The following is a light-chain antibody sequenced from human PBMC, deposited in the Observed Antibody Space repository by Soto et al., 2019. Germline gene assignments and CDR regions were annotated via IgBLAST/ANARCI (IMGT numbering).Light chain of an antibody. CDR3: QSYDSSLSGSAYV. Sequence: QSVLTQPPLVSGAPRQRVTISCTGSSSNIGAGYDVHWYQQLPGTAPKLLIYGNSNRPSGVPDRFSGSKSGTSASLAITGLQAEDEADYYCQSYDSSLSGSAYVFGTGTKVTVL. CDR2: GNS. J-gene: IGLJ1*01. CDR1: SSNIGAGYD. V-gene: IGLV1-40*01.